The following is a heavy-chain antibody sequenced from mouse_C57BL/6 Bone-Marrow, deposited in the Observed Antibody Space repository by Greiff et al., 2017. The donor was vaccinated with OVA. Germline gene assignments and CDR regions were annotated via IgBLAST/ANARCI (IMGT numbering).Heavy chain of an antibody. CDR3: ARRYYGSTLDY. J-gene: IGHJ2*01. CDR1: GYTFTSYW. Sequence: QVQLQQPGAELVKPGASVKLSCKASGYTFTSYWMHWVKQRPGQGLEWIGMIHPNSGSTNYNEKFKSKATLTVDKSSSTAYMQLSSLTSEDSAVYYCARRYYGSTLDYWGQGTTLTVSS. V-gene: IGHV1-64*01. CDR2: IHPNSGST. D-gene: IGHD1-1*01.